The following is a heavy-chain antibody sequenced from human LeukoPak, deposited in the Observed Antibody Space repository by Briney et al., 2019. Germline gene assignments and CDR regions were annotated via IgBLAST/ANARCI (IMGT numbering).Heavy chain of an antibody. D-gene: IGHD3-22*01. Sequence: GGSLRLSCAASGFTFSSYWMGWVRQAPGKGLEWVANIKQDGSEKYYVDSVKGRFTISRDNAKNSLYLQMNSLRAEDTAVYYCARDRRNYYDSSGYYDYWGQGTLVTVSS. CDR1: GFTFSSYW. CDR2: IKQDGSEK. CDR3: ARDRRNYYDSSGYYDY. V-gene: IGHV3-7*01. J-gene: IGHJ4*02.